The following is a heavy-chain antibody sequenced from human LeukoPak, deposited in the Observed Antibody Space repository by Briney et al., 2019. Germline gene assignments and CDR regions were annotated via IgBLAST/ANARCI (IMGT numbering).Heavy chain of an antibody. D-gene: IGHD4-23*01. CDR1: GYSFTSYW. Sequence: GESLKISCKVSGYSFTSYWIGWVRQMPGKGLEWMGIIYLGDSDTRYSPSFEGQVTIPADKSITTAYLQWSSLKASDTAMYYCATRPAGGNYYFDYWGQGTLVAVSS. CDR3: ATRPAGGNYYFDY. CDR2: IYLGDSDT. J-gene: IGHJ4*02. V-gene: IGHV5-51*01.